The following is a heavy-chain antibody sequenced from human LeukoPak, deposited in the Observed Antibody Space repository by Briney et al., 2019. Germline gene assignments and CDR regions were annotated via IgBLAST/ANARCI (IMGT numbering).Heavy chain of an antibody. CDR2: ISGSGGST. Sequence: GGSLRLSCAASGFTFSSYAMSWVRQAPGKGLEWVSAISGSGGSTYYADSVKGRFTISRDNSKNTLYLQMNSLRAEDAAVYYCARPGIWQQLVFDYWGQGTLVTVSS. V-gene: IGHV3-23*01. CDR1: GFTFSSYA. J-gene: IGHJ4*02. CDR3: ARPGIWQQLVFDY. D-gene: IGHD6-13*01.